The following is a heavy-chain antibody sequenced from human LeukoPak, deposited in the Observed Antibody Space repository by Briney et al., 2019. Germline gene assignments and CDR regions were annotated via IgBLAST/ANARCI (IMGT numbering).Heavy chain of an antibody. CDR3: ARHGEYYSGSGSLRGFDP. D-gene: IGHD3-10*01. V-gene: IGHV4-39*01. CDR1: GGSISSSSYY. Sequence: PSETLSLTCTVSGGSISSSSYYWGWIRQPPGKGLEWIGTIHYSGSTYYNPSLRSRVTISVDTSKNQLSLKLSSVTAADTAVYYCARHGEYYSGSGSLRGFDPWGQGTLVTVSS. CDR2: IHYSGST. J-gene: IGHJ5*02.